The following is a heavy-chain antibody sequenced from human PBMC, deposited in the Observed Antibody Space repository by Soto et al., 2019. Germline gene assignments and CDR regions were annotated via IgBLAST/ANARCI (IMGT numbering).Heavy chain of an antibody. J-gene: IGHJ2*01. CDR1: GGTFSSYA. Sequence: ASVKVSCKASGGTFSSYAISWVRQAPGQGLEWMGGIIPIFGTANYAQKFQGRVTITRDTSASTAYMELSSLRSEDTAVYYCARDRFYYGSGSLYWYFDLWGRGTLVTVSS. CDR2: IIPIFGTA. CDR3: ARDRFYYGSGSLYWYFDL. V-gene: IGHV1-69*05. D-gene: IGHD3-10*01.